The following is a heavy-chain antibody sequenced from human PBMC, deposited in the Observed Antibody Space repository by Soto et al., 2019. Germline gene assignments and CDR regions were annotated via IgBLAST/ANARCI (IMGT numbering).Heavy chain of an antibody. D-gene: IGHD3-22*01. Sequence: GGSLRLSCAASGFTFSSYAMSWVRQAPGKGLEWVSAISGSGGSTYYADSVKGRFTISRDNSKNTLYLQMNSLRVEDTALYFCAKGKDYFDSSGYSYFDSWGQGTLVTVSS. J-gene: IGHJ4*02. CDR3: AKGKDYFDSSGYSYFDS. V-gene: IGHV3-23*01. CDR2: ISGSGGST. CDR1: GFTFSSYA.